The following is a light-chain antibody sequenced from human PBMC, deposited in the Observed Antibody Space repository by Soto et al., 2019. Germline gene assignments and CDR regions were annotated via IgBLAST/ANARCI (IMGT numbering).Light chain of an antibody. CDR3: QQYSNSPYT. Sequence: EIVMTQSPATLSVSPGESATLSCRASQHVSSNFAWYRQKPGQAPTLLIYRASTRATGIPARFSGSGSRTDFTITIRSLQAEYVAVYCRQQYSNSPYTFGQGTKLEIK. J-gene: IGKJ2*01. V-gene: IGKV3-15*01. CDR2: RAS. CDR1: QHVSSN.